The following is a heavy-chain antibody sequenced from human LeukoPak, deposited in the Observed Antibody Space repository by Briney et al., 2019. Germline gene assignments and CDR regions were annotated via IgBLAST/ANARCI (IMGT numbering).Heavy chain of an antibody. J-gene: IGHJ1*01. CDR1: GGSISSYY. CDR2: IYYSGST. D-gene: IGHD3-22*01. Sequence: SETLSLTCTVSGGSISSYYWSWIRQPPGKGLEWIGYIYYSGSTNYNPSLKSRVTISVDTSKNQFSLKLSSVTAADTAVYYCARDKLGWGSGYLSPPYFQHWGQGTLVTVSS. V-gene: IGHV4-59*12. CDR3: ARDKLGWGSGYLSPPYFQH.